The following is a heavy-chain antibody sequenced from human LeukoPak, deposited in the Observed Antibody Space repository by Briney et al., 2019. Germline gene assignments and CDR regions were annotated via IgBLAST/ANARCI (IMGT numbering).Heavy chain of an antibody. Sequence: PSETLSLTCTVSGGSISSYYWSWIRQPAGKGLEWIGRLYTSGSTNYNPSLKGRVTMSVDTSKNQFSLKLTSITAADTAVYYCARGGSSGYYYGWGQGTLVTVSS. CDR1: GGSISSYY. D-gene: IGHD3-22*01. CDR2: LYTSGST. CDR3: ARGGSSGYYYG. J-gene: IGHJ4*02. V-gene: IGHV4-4*07.